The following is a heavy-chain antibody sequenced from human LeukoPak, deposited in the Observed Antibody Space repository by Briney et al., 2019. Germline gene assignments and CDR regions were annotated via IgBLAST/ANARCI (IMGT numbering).Heavy chain of an antibody. CDR3: ARGQYQLLSYDY. V-gene: IGHV4-31*03. CDR1: GGSISSGGYY. J-gene: IGHJ4*02. D-gene: IGHD2-2*01. CDR2: IYYSGST. Sequence: SQTLSLTCTVSGGSISSGGYYWSWIRQHPGKGLEWIGYIYYSGSTYYNPSLKSRVTISVGTSKNQFSLKLSSVTAADTAVYYCARGQYQLLSYDYWGQGTLVTVSS.